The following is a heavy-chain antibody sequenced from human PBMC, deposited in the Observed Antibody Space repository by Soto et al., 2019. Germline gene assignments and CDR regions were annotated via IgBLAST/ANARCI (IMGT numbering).Heavy chain of an antibody. CDR2: LSSNGGST. CDR1: GFTFSSYA. CDR3: VKGTEGPNTKPSFDY. J-gene: IGHJ4*02. D-gene: IGHD1-1*01. V-gene: IGHV3-64D*08. Sequence: GGSLRLSCSVSGFTFSSYAMQWVRQAPGKGLEYVSALSSNGGSTYYADSVKGRFTISRDNSKNTLYLQMSSLRTEDSAVYYCVKGTEGPNTKPSFDYWGQGTLVTVSS.